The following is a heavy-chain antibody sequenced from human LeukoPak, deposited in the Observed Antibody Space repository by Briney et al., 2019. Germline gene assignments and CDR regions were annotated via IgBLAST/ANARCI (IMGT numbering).Heavy chain of an antibody. Sequence: PSETLSLTCAVYGGSFSGYYWSWIRQPPGKGLEWIGEINHSGSTNYNPSLKSRVTISVDTSKNQFSLKLSSVTAADTAVYYCARELSTGYSSSWYTHPLDYWGQGTLVTVSS. J-gene: IGHJ4*02. CDR3: ARELSTGYSSSWYTHPLDY. CDR1: GGSFSGYY. CDR2: INHSGST. D-gene: IGHD6-13*01. V-gene: IGHV4-34*01.